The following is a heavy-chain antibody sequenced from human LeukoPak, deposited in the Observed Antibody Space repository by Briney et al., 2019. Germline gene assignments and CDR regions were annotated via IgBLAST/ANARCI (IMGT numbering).Heavy chain of an antibody. CDR2: INPNSGGT. J-gene: IGHJ4*02. V-gene: IGHV1-2*02. Sequence: ASVKVSCNASGYTFTGYYMHWVRQAPGQGLEWMGWINPNSGGTNYAQKFQGRVTMTRDTSISTAYMELNGLRSDDTAVYYCARDRYYGSGIFDYWGQGTLVTVSS. D-gene: IGHD3-10*01. CDR1: GYTFTGYY. CDR3: ARDRYYGSGIFDY.